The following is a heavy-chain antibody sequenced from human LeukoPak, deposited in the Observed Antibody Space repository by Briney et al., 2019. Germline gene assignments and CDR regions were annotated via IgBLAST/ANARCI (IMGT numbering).Heavy chain of an antibody. J-gene: IGHJ4*02. CDR1: GYTFTGYY. CDR3: ARPSVGSNYYYDSSGYYYDFDY. V-gene: IGHV1-2*02. CDR2: ITPNSGGT. D-gene: IGHD3-22*01. Sequence: ASVKLSCKASGYTFTGYYMHWVRQAPGQGLEWMGWITPNSGGTKYAQKFQGRVTMTRDTSISTAYMELSRLRSDDTAVYYCARPSVGSNYYYDSSGYYYDFDYWGQGTLVTVSS.